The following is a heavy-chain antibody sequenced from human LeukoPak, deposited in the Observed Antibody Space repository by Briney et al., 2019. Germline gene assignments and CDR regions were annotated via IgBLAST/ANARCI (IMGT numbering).Heavy chain of an antibody. Sequence: SETLSLTCTVSGGSISSGGYYWSWIRQHPGTGLEWIGYIYYSGSTNYNPSLKGRVTISVDTSKNQFSLELTSVTATDTAVYFCTRGPVLGATTYFYYWGQGNPVTVSS. CDR2: IYYSGST. J-gene: IGHJ4*02. CDR1: GGSISSGGYY. V-gene: IGHV4-31*03. CDR3: TRGPVLGATTYFYY. D-gene: IGHD5-24*01.